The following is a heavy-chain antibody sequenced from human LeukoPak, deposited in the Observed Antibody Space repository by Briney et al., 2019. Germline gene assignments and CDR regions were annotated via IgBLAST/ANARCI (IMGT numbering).Heavy chain of an antibody. V-gene: IGHV3-23*01. Sequence: GGSLRLSCAASGFTFSDYVMSWVRQAPGKGLEWVAGISGSGDYTYYADSVKGRFPIFRDNSKNTLFLQMNNLRVDDTAVYYCAREGASVGTYYSDYWGQGSLVLVSS. CDR1: GFTFSDYV. J-gene: IGHJ4*02. D-gene: IGHD2-21*02. CDR2: ISGSGDYT. CDR3: AREGASVGTYYSDY.